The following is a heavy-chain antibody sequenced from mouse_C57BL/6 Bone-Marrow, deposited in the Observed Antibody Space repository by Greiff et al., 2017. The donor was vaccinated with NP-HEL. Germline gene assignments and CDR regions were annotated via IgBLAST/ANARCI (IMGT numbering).Heavy chain of an antibody. D-gene: IGHD2-3*01. Sequence: QVQLQQPGAELVKPGASVKLSCKASGYTFTSYWMQWVKQRPGQGLEWIGEIDPSDSYTNYNQKFKGKATLTVDTSSSTAYMQLSSLTSEDSAVYYCARDAIYDGYYVDYWGQGTTLTVSS. CDR3: ARDAIYDGYYVDY. CDR2: IDPSDSYT. V-gene: IGHV1-50*01. CDR1: GYTFTSYW. J-gene: IGHJ2*01.